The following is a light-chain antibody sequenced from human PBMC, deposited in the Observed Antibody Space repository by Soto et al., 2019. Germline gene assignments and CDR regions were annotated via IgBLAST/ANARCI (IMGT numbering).Light chain of an antibody. Sequence: DIQMTQSPSSLSASVGDRVTITCRASQGIRNDLGWYQQKPGKAPKLLIYKASSLESGVPSRFSGSGSGTEFTLTISSLQPDDFATYYCQHFGTFGQGTKVDVK. CDR3: QHFGT. V-gene: IGKV1-17*01. J-gene: IGKJ1*01. CDR1: QGIRND. CDR2: KAS.